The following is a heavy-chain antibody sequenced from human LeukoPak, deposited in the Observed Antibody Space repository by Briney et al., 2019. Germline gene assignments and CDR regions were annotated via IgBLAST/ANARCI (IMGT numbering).Heavy chain of an antibody. CDR1: GFAFSSYW. CDR3: ARGGLIAAAGPFDY. J-gene: IGHJ4*02. D-gene: IGHD6-13*01. Sequence: PGGSLRLSCAASGFAFSSYWMSWVRQAPGKGLEWVANIKQDGSEKYYADSVKGRFTISRDNSKNTLYLQMNSLRAEDTAVYYCARGGLIAAAGPFDYWGQGTLVTVSS. V-gene: IGHV3-7*01. CDR2: IKQDGSEK.